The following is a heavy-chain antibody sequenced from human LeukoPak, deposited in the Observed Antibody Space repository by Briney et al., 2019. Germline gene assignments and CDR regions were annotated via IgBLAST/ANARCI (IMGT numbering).Heavy chain of an antibody. D-gene: IGHD1-26*01. CDR3: ARMNSSRWELLRFDY. CDR2: INWNGGST. CDR1: GFTFDDYG. V-gene: IGHV3-20*04. Sequence: PGGSLRLSCAASGFTFDDYGMSWVGQAPGKGLEWVSGINWNGGSTGYADSVKGRFTISRDNARNSLYLQMNNLRAEDTALYYCARMNSSRWELLRFDYWGQGTLVTVSS. J-gene: IGHJ4*02.